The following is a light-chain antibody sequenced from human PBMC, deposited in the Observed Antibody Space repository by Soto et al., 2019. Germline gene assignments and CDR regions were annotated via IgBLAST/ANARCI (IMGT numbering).Light chain of an antibody. Sequence: DLQMTQSPSTLSSSLGDSVSITCRASQSISSWLAWYHQKTRKATKLLIYDASSLESGVPSRFRGSGSGTELTLTISSLQPDDFAIYYCQQHNSYSPLTCGGGTKVDIK. CDR3: QQHNSYSPLT. CDR2: DAS. CDR1: QSISSW. J-gene: IGKJ4*01. V-gene: IGKV1-5*01.